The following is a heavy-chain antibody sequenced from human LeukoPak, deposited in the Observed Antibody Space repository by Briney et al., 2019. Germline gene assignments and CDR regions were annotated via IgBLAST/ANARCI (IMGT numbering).Heavy chain of an antibody. Sequence: TSETLSLTCTVSGGSISSSSYYWGWIRQPPGKGLEWIGSIYYSGSTYYNPSPKSRVTISVDTSKNQFSLKLSSVTAADTAVYYCARDRWGGDIVVVPAAMSYENWFDPWGQGTLVTVSS. J-gene: IGHJ5*02. D-gene: IGHD2-2*01. CDR1: GGSISSSSYY. CDR2: IYYSGST. CDR3: ARDRWGGDIVVVPAAMSYENWFDP. V-gene: IGHV4-39*07.